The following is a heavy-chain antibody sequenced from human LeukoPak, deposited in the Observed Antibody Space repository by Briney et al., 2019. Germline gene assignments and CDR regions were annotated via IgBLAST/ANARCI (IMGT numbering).Heavy chain of an antibody. CDR2: VNPSSISA. Sequence: GASVKVSCKASGYTVTSYYMHWVRQAPGQGLEWMGIVNPSSISASYAQKFQGRVTMTRDTSTSTVSMELSSLRSGDTAVYYCASVYQHGMDVWGQGTTVTVSS. CDR1: GYTVTSYY. V-gene: IGHV1-46*01. CDR3: ASVYQHGMDV. J-gene: IGHJ6*02. D-gene: IGHD2-2*01.